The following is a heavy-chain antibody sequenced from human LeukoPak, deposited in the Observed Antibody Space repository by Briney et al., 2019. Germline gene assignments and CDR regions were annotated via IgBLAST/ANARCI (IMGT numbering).Heavy chain of an antibody. CDR1: GFTFSSYG. CDR3: ARRGY. CDR2: IYSGGST. J-gene: IGHJ4*02. V-gene: IGHV3-NL1*01. D-gene: IGHD2-15*01. Sequence: GGSLRLSCAASGFTFSSYGMHWVRQAPGKGLEWVAVIYSGGSTYYADSVKGRFTISRDNSKNTLYLQMNSLRAEDTAVYYCARRGYWGQGTLVTVSS.